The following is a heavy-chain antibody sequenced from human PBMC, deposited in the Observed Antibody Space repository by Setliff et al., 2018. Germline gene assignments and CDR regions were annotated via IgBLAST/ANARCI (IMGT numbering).Heavy chain of an antibody. CDR1: GYTFSTYG. J-gene: IGHJ3*02. V-gene: IGHV1-18*01. Sequence: GASVKVSCKASGYTFSTYGIAWVRQAPGQGLEWMGWISPYNGYIIYAHKFQGRVTMTTDTSTGTADMELRNLRPDDTAVYYCTRDTNIVVVPPHRTAFDIWGQGTMVTVSS. CDR3: TRDTNIVVVPPHRTAFDI. D-gene: IGHD2-2*01. CDR2: ISPYNGYI.